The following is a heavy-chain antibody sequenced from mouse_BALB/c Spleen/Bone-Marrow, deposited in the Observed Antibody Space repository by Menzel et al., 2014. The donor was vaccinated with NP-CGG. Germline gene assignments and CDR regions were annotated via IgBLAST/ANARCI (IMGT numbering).Heavy chain of an antibody. Sequence: VHLVESGAELARPGASVKLSCKASGYTFTDYYMNWVKQRTGQGLEWIGEIYPGSGNTYYNEKFRGKATLTADKSSSTVYMQLSSLTSEDSAVYFCAREEVRRLAWFAYWGQGTLVTVSA. CDR2: IYPGSGNT. J-gene: IGHJ3*01. V-gene: IGHV1-77*01. CDR3: AREEVRRLAWFAY. CDR1: GYTFTDYY.